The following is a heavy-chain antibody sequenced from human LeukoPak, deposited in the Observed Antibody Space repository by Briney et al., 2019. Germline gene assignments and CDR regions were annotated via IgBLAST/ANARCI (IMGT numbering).Heavy chain of an antibody. CDR2: ISYDGSNK. CDR1: GFTFSSYS. V-gene: IGHV3-30*04. CDR3: ARGKQQLALKDKLFGY. J-gene: IGHJ4*02. D-gene: IGHD6-13*01. Sequence: PGRSLRLSCAASGFTFSSYSIHWVRQAPGKGLEWVAVISYDGSNKYYAADSVKGRFTISRDNSKNTLYLQMNSLRAEDTAVYYCARGKQQLALKDKLFGYWGQGTLVTVSS.